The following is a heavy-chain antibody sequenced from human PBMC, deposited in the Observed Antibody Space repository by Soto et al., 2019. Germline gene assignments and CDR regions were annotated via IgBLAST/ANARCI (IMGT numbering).Heavy chain of an antibody. Sequence: PGGSPRLSCAASGFTFSSYAMSWVRQARGNGLEWVSAISGSGGSTYYADSVKGRFTISRDNSKNTLYLQMNSLRAEDTAVYYGAKDTKGGYGPQPFDYWGQGTLVPVSS. CDR3: AKDTKGGYGPQPFDY. CDR1: GFTFSSYA. D-gene: IGHD5-18*01. CDR2: ISGSGGST. V-gene: IGHV3-23*01. J-gene: IGHJ4*02.